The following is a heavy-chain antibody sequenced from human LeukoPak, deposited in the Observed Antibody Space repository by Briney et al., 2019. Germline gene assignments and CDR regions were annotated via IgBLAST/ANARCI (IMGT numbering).Heavy chain of an antibody. CDR3: ATLRSDSSGWYYFPY. V-gene: IGHV3-30*02. CDR1: GFTFRNYG. Sequence: GGSLRLSCAASGFTFRNYGMHWVRQAPGKGLEWVALIWYDGSNKYYTDSVKGRFTISRDNSKNMLYLQMNSLRTEDTAVYYCATLRSDSSGWYYFPYWGQGTMATVSP. D-gene: IGHD6-19*01. CDR2: IWYDGSNK. J-gene: IGHJ4*02.